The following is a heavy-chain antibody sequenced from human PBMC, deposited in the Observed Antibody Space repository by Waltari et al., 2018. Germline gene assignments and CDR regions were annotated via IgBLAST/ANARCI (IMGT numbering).Heavy chain of an antibody. CDR2: IKQDGSEK. CDR3: ARDLAPDYGDPADY. Sequence: EVQLVESGGGLVQPGGSLRLSCAASGFTFSSYWMSWVRQAPGKGLEWVANIKQDGSEKYYVDSVKGRFTISRDNAKNSLYLQMNSLRAEDTAVYYCARDLAPDYGDPADYWGQGTLVTVSS. CDR1: GFTFSSYW. J-gene: IGHJ4*02. V-gene: IGHV3-7*01. D-gene: IGHD4-17*01.